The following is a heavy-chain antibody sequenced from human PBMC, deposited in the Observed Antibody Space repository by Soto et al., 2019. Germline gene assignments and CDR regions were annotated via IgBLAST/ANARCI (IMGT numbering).Heavy chain of an antibody. CDR2: INQDGSEK. J-gene: IGHJ2*01. Sequence: GGSLRLSCAASGFTFGNFWMSWVRQAPGKGLEWVANINQDGSEKYYVDSVKGRLIISRDNAKNSLYLQMNSLRGEDTAVYYCARRFPYWFFDVWGRGTLVTVSS. V-gene: IGHV3-7*01. CDR1: GFTFGNFW. CDR3: ARRFPYWFFDV.